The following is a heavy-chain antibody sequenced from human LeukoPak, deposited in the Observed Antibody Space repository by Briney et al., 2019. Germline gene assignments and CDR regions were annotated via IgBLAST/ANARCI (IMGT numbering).Heavy chain of an antibody. CDR1: DFTFSSYW. V-gene: IGHV3-74*01. D-gene: IGHD3-22*01. Sequence: GGSLRLSCAASDFTFSSYWMHWVRQAPGKGLVWVSRIHGDGKKTTYADSVKGRFTISRDNAKNSLYLQMNSLRAEDTAVYYCARDLFYYDNSGYYYFDYWGQGTLVTVSS. CDR2: IHGDGKKT. J-gene: IGHJ4*02. CDR3: ARDLFYYDNSGYYYFDY.